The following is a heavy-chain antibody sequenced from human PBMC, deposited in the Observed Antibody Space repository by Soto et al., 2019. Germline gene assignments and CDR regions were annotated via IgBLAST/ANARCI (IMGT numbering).Heavy chain of an antibody. CDR3: VRDRYSSSGWFDP. V-gene: IGHV6-1*01. J-gene: IGHJ5*02. Sequence: SQTLSLTCAISGDSVSSNGAAWNWIRQSPSRGLEWLGRTYYRSRFFSDYAESVKSRIILNPDTSKNQFSLQLKSVTPEDTAVYYCVRDRYSSSGWFDPWGQGAPVTVSS. D-gene: IGHD3-10*01. CDR1: GDSVSSNGAA. CDR2: TYYRSRFFS.